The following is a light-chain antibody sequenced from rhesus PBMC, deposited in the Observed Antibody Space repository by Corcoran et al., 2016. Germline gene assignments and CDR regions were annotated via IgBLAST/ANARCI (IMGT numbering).Light chain of an antibody. V-gene: IGKV1-94*01. CDR1: QGINKE. J-gene: IGKJ3*01. Sequence: DIQMTQSPSSLSASVGDRVTVTCRASQGINKELSWYQQTPGKAPTLLFYAASSLQTGVTSRFSGSGSGKDYTLTLSSLQPEDVATYSCLQDYTTPFTFGPGTKLDI. CDR2: AAS. CDR3: LQDYTTPFT.